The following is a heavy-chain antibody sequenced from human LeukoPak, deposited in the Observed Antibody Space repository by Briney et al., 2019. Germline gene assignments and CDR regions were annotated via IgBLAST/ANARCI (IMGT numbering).Heavy chain of an antibody. D-gene: IGHD6-6*01. CDR2: INYSGST. J-gene: IGHJ4*02. CDR1: CGSFSGYY. Sequence: SETLSLTCAVYCGSFSGYYWSWIRQPPGKGLEWIGEINYSGSTNYNPSLKRRVTISVDTSQNQCSLKLSSVTAADTAVYYCARDHDSSSAPDYWGQGTLVTVSS. V-gene: IGHV4-34*01. CDR3: ARDHDSSSAPDY.